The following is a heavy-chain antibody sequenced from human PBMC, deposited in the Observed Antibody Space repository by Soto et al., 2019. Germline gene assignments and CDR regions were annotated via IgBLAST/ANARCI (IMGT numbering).Heavy chain of an antibody. CDR1: GGSISSGGYY. Sequence: ETLSLTCTVSGGSISSGGYYWSWIRQPPGKGLEWIGYVHDSWGSHYNPSLKSRVAISLDTSKSQFSLKLTSVTATDTAVYYCAREGPAPYYYYGMDVWGQGSTVTVSS. J-gene: IGHJ6*02. V-gene: IGHV4-61*08. CDR3: AREGPAPYYYYGMDV. CDR2: VHDSWGS.